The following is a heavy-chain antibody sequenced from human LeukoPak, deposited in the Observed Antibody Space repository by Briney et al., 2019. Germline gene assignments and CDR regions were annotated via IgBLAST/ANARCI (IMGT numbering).Heavy chain of an antibody. CDR1: GFTFSSYA. Sequence: PGGSLRLSCAASGFTFSSYAMSWVRQAPGKGLEWVSAISGSGGSTFYADSVKGRFTISRDNSKNTLYLQMNSLRAEDTAVYYCAKLRGYSYGYIDYWGQGTLVTVSS. D-gene: IGHD5-18*01. CDR2: ISGSGGST. J-gene: IGHJ4*02. V-gene: IGHV3-23*01. CDR3: AKLRGYSYGYIDY.